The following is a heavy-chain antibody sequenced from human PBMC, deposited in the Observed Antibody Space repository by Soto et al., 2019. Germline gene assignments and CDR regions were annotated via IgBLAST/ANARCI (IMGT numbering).Heavy chain of an antibody. D-gene: IGHD6-6*01. J-gene: IGHJ5*02. CDR3: ARDLSSSGWFDP. Sequence: NPSETRSLTWTASRGSSSSYYWSWIRQPAGKGLEWIGRIYTSGSTNYNPSLKSRVTMSVDTSKNQFSLKLSSVTAADTPVYYCARDLSSSGWFDPWRQGTLVTVCS. CDR2: IYTSGST. V-gene: IGHV4-4*07. CDR1: RGSSSSYY.